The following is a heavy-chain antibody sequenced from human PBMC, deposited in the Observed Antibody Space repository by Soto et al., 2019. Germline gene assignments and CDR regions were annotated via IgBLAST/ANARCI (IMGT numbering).Heavy chain of an antibody. V-gene: IGHV4-39*01. Sequence: SETLSLTCTVSGGSISSSSYYWGWIRQPPGKGLEWIGSIYYSGSTYYNPSLKSRVTISVDTSKNQFSLKLSSVTAADTAVYYCARRLRKKTYSNYDWYFDLWGRGTLVTVSS. CDR2: IYYSGST. D-gene: IGHD4-4*01. CDR1: GGSISSSSYY. J-gene: IGHJ2*01. CDR3: ARRLRKKTYSNYDWYFDL.